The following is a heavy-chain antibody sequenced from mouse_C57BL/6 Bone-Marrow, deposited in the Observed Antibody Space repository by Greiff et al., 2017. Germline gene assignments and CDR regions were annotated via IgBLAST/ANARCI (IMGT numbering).Heavy chain of an antibody. D-gene: IGHD4-1*01. CDR2: IWSGGST. Sequence: QVHVKQSGPGLVQPSQSLSITCTVSGFSLTSYGVHWVRQSPGKGLEWLGVIWSGGSTDYNAAFISRLSISKDNSKSQVFFKMNSLQADDTAIYYCARKLGRRYYAMDYWGQGTSVTVSS. J-gene: IGHJ4*01. CDR3: ARKLGRRYYAMDY. CDR1: GFSLTSYG. V-gene: IGHV2-2*01.